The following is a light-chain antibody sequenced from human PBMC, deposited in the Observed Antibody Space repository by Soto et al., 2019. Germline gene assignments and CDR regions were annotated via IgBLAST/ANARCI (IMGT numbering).Light chain of an antibody. J-gene: IGKJ2*01. V-gene: IGKV3-15*01. CDR1: QSVSIN. CDR2: DAS. CDR3: QQYNNWPYT. Sequence: EIAMTQSPATLSVSPGVRATLSCRAGQSVSINLARYQQKPGQAPRLLIYDASTRSTGIPARFSGSGSGTEFTLTISSLQSEDFADYYCQQYNNWPYTLGQGTKLEIK.